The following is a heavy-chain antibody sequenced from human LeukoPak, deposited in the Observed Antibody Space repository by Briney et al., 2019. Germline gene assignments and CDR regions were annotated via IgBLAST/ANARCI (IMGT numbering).Heavy chain of an antibody. CDR1: GFTFSSYW. Sequence: GGSLRLSCAASGFTFSSYWMSWVRQAPGKELEWVANIKQDGSEKYYVDSVKGRFTISRDNAKNSLYLQMNSLRAEDTAVYYCAKPGAWHSERAEDYYFDYWGRGALVTVSS. CDR3: AKPGAWHSERAEDYYFDY. D-gene: IGHD3-10*01. J-gene: IGHJ4*02. CDR2: IKQDGSEK. V-gene: IGHV3-7*03.